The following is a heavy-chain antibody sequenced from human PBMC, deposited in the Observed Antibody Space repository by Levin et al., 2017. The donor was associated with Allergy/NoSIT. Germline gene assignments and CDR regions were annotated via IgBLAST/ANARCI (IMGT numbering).Heavy chain of an antibody. CDR1: GFTFSSYA. D-gene: IGHD6-6*01. Sequence: GESLKISCAASGFTFSSYAMHWVRQAPGKGLEWVAVISYDGSNKYYADSVKGRFTISRDNSKNTLYLQMNSLRAEDTAVYYCAGRIAARPGGAAEYFQHWGQGTLVTVSS. V-gene: IGHV3-30*04. CDR3: AGRIAARPGGAAEYFQH. J-gene: IGHJ1*01. CDR2: ISYDGSNK.